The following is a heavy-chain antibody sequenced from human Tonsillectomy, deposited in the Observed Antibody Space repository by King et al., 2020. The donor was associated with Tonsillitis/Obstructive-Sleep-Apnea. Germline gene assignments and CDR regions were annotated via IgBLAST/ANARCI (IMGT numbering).Heavy chain of an antibody. CDR1: GFSLTTSGVG. J-gene: IGHJ5*02. D-gene: IGHD3-10*01. V-gene: IGHV2-5*02. CDR3: ARSRLTGSYYHVRWFDP. Sequence: ITLKESGPTLVKPTQTLTLTCSFSGFSLTTSGVGVGWIRQPPGKALEWLALVYWDDDKRYSPSLKNILTITKDTSKNQVVLTMTNMDPVDTATYYCARSRLTGSYYHVRWFDPWGQGTLVTVSS. CDR2: VYWDDDK.